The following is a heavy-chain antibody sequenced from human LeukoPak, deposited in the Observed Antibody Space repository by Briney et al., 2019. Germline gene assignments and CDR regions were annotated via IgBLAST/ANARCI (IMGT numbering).Heavy chain of an antibody. D-gene: IGHD3-10*01. V-gene: IGHV3-23*01. CDR3: AKVGLLWFGELSGDFDY. J-gene: IGHJ4*02. CDR1: GFTFSSYA. CDR2: ISGSGGST. Sequence: GGSLRLSCAASGFTFSSYAMSWVRRAPGKGLEWVSAISGSGGSTYYADSVRGRFTISRDNSKNTLYLQMNSLRAEDTAVYYCAKVGLLWFGELSGDFDYWGQGTLVTVSS.